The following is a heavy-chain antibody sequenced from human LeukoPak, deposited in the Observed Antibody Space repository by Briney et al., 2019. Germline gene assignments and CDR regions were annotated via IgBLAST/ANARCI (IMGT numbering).Heavy chain of an antibody. J-gene: IGHJ4*02. V-gene: IGHV1-69*06. CDR2: IIPIFGTA. CDR3: AREAYCGGDCYSIDY. Sequence: SVKVSCKASGGTFSSYAISWVRQAPGQGLEWMGGIIPIFGTANYAQKFQGRVTITADKSTSTAYMGLSSLRSEDTAVYYCAREAYCGGDCYSIDYWGQGTLVTVSS. D-gene: IGHD2-21*02. CDR1: GGTFSSYA.